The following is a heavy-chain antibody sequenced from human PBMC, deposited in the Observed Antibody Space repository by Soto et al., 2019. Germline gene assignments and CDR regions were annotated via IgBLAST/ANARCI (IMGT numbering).Heavy chain of an antibody. D-gene: IGHD1-1*01. CDR3: ARGKGMEENYYYYGLDI. V-gene: IGHV1-3*01. CDR1: GYSFSTYA. Sequence: ASVKVSCKASGYSFSTYAMHWVRQAPGQSLEWMGWINGGTGQTKFSQRFQDRITITRDTSASTAYMELSSLRSEDTAVYYCARGKGMEENYYYYGLDIWGQGTTVTVSS. J-gene: IGHJ6*02. CDR2: INGGTGQT.